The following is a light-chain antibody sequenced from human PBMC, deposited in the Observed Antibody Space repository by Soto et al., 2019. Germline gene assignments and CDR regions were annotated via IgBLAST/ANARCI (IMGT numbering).Light chain of an antibody. V-gene: IGKV1-39*01. CDR1: QSVFNN. CDR2: DAS. Sequence: DVQMTQSPSSLSASVGDSVTITCRASQSVFNNLSWFQQRPGKSPKLLIYDASSLHAGVPSRFSGSGYGTDFTLTISTVPPEDSAIYFCHQSSSTPLTAGGGTMVELK. CDR3: HQSSSTPLT. J-gene: IGKJ4*02.